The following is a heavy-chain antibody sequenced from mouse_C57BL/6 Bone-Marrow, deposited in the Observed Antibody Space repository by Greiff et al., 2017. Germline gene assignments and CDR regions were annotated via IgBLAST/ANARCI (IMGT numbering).Heavy chain of an antibody. D-gene: IGHD1-1*01. CDR3: AIYYYGSSGDY. CDR2: INPSSGYT. Sequence: VQLQQSGAELAKPGASVQLSCKASGYTFTSYWMHWVKQRPGQGLEWIGYINPSSGYTKYNQKFKDKATLTADKSSSTAYMQLSSLTYEDSAVYYCAIYYYGSSGDYWGQGTTLTVSS. J-gene: IGHJ2*01. CDR1: GYTFTSYW. V-gene: IGHV1-7*01.